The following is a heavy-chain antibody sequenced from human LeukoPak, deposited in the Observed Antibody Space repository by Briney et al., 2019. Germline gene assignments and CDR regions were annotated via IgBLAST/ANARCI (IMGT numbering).Heavy chain of an antibody. CDR3: ARDRSYRYGYFDY. J-gene: IGHJ4*02. Sequence: SETLSLTCSVSGGSISSYYWSWIRQPPGKGLEWIGYIYYSGSTNYNPSLKSRVTISVDTSKNQFSLKLSSVTAADTAVYYCARDRSYRYGYFDYWGQGTLVTASS. CDR1: GGSISSYY. CDR2: IYYSGST. V-gene: IGHV4-59*01. D-gene: IGHD1-26*01.